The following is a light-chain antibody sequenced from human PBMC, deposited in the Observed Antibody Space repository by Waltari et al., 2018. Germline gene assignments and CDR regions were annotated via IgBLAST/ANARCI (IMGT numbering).Light chain of an antibody. CDR1: QSLLHRNGYNY. CDR3: MQSLQTSYT. V-gene: IGKV2-28*01. CDR2: LGS. Sequence: DIVMTQSPLSLPVTPGETASNSCRSSQSLLHRNGYNYLDWYLQKPGQSPQLLIYLGSTRASGVPDRFSGSGSGTDFTLKVSRVEAEDVGVYYCMQSLQTSYTFGQGTKLEIK. J-gene: IGKJ2*01.